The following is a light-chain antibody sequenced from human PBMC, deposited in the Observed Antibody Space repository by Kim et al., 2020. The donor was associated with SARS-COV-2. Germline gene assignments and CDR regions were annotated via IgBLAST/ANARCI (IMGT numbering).Light chain of an antibody. Sequence: GQRVTISCSGRSSIVGSYYVFWYQRLPGTAPKLLTYRDDKRPSGVSDRFSGSKSGTSASLVITGLRSEDEAEYFCTSWDDTLTGPVFGSGTKVTVL. CDR2: RDD. J-gene: IGLJ1*01. V-gene: IGLV1-47*01. CDR1: SSIVGSYY. CDR3: TSWDDTLTGPV.